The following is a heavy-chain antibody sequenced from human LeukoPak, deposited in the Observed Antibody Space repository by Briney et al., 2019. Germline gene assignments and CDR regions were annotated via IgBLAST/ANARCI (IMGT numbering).Heavy chain of an antibody. CDR3: ARILIAARPYYYYYMDV. J-gene: IGHJ6*03. CDR1: GGSFSGYY. V-gene: IGHV4-34*01. Sequence: SETLSLTCAVYGGSFSGYYWSWIRQPPGKGLEWIAEIKHGGSTNYNPSLKSRLTISVDTSKSQFSLKLSYVTAADTAVYYCARILIAARPYYYYYMDVWGKGTTVTVSS. CDR2: IKHGGST. D-gene: IGHD6-6*01.